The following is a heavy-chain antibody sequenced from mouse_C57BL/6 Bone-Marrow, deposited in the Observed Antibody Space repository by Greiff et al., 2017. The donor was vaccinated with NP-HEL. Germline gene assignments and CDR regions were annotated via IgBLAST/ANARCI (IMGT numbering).Heavy chain of an antibody. CDR2: INPNNGGT. J-gene: IGHJ2*01. V-gene: IGHV1-22*01. Sequence: VQLQQSGPELVKPGASVKMSCKASGYTFTDYNMHWVKQSHGKSLEWIGYINPNNGGTSYNQKFKGKATLTVNKSSSTAYMELRSLTSEASAVYYCARGQLRLRGYYFDYWGQGTTLTVSS. CDR1: GYTFTDYN. CDR3: ARGQLRLRGYYFDY. D-gene: IGHD3-2*02.